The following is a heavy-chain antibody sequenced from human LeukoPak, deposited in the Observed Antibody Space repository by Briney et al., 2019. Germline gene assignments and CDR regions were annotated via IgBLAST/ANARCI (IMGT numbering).Heavy chain of an antibody. CDR2: IWYDGSNK. J-gene: IGHJ4*02. V-gene: IGHV3-33*01. CDR1: GFTFSRFG. CDR3: ARDYYYDSSGYWDYYFDY. Sequence: GGSLRLSCAASGFTFSRFGMHWVRQAQGKGLEWVAVIWYDGSNKYYADSVKGRFTISRDNSKNTLYLEMNSLRAEDTAVYYCARDYYYDSSGYWDYYFDYWGQGTLVSVSS. D-gene: IGHD3-22*01.